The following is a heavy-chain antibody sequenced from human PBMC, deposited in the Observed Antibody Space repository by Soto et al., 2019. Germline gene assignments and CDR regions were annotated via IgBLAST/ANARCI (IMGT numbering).Heavy chain of an antibody. Sequence: LRLSFAASGFTFSSYAMSWVRQAPGKGLEWVSVIGASGVSTYYADSVKGRFTISRDTSKNTLYLQMNSLRAEDTAVYYCAKGGQSYDYWGQGTLVTVSS. J-gene: IGHJ4*02. V-gene: IGHV3-23*01. D-gene: IGHD3-10*01. CDR2: IGASGVST. CDR3: AKGGQSYDY. CDR1: GFTFSSYA.